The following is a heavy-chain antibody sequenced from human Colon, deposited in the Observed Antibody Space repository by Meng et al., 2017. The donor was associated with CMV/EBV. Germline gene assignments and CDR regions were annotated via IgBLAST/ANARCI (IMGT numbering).Heavy chain of an antibody. D-gene: IGHD5-12*01. CDR2: ISTNRNT. CDR1: GGSIGTSS. CDR3: VRGGYSGTQTEGVQEY. V-gene: IGHV4-4*07. Sequence: QVRHPEADPGLARPWETLSLPASVLGGSIGTSSWSWIRQPAGAGLQWLGRISTNRNTAYNPSLNSRATIWLETSNTQFSLKLTSVTAADTAVYYCVRGGYSGTQTEGVQEYWGQGTLVTVSS. J-gene: IGHJ4*02.